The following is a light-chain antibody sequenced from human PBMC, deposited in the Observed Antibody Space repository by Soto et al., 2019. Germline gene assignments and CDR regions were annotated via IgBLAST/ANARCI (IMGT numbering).Light chain of an antibody. CDR1: QSVSSNY. CDR2: GVS. J-gene: IGKJ4*01. V-gene: IGKV3-20*01. CDR3: QQYFIAPLT. Sequence: TLSLSPGERATLSCRASQSVSSNYLAWYQQKPGQAPRLLIYGVSIRAPGISVRFSGSGSGTGFSFIISRLEPEDFATYYCQQYFIAPLTFGGGRKVDIK.